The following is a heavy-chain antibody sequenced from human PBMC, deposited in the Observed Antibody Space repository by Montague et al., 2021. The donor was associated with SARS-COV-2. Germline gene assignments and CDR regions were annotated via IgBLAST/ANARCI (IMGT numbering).Heavy chain of an antibody. V-gene: IGHV4-59*01. CDR2: IYDSGAV. CDR3: VRDHPYGGPRGAYDI. J-gene: IGHJ3*02. CDR1: GGSITGYY. Sequence: SETLSLTCTVSGGSITGYYWSWLRRSPGKGLEWIAYIYDSGAVNYNPSLVSRVTISTDASKNQLSLKVNSVTAADTAVYYCVRDHPYGGPRGAYDIWGQGTVVTVSS. D-gene: IGHD4-23*01.